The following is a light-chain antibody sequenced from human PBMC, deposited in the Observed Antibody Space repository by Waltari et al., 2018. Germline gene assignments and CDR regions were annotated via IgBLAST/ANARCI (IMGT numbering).Light chain of an antibody. Sequence: EIVLTQSPDTLSLSPGERATLSCRASQSVTNSLAWYQQKPGQAPQLLIYSASNSATGCPARFSGSGYGTDFTLTISSLEPEDCAVYYCQQRSNWPRTFGQGTKVEIK. CDR2: SAS. V-gene: IGKV3-11*01. CDR1: QSVTNS. J-gene: IGKJ1*01. CDR3: QQRSNWPRT.